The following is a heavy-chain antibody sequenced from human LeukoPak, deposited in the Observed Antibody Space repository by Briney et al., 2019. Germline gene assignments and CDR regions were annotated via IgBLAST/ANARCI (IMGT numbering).Heavy chain of an antibody. CDR2: IYWNDDK. V-gene: IGHV2-5*01. CDR1: GFSLSTSGVG. D-gene: IGHD2-2*02. Sequence: VSGPTLVKPTQTLTLTCTFSGFSLSTSGVGVGWIRQPPGKALEWLALIYWNDDKRYSPSLKSRLTITKDTSKNQVVLTMTNMDPVDTATYYCAHSVITPHCSSTSCYIFLAKEAGPEYFQHWGQGTLVTVSS. CDR3: AHSVITPHCSSTSCYIFLAKEAGPEYFQH. J-gene: IGHJ1*01.